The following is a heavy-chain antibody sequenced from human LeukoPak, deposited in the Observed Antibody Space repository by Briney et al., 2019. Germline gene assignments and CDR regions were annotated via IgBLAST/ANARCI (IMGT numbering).Heavy chain of an antibody. CDR2: ISSSSSTI. CDR3: ARGVGFWSGYYDDY. V-gene: IGHV3-48*04. D-gene: IGHD3-3*01. CDR1: GFTFSSYS. Sequence: PGGSLRLSCAASGFTFSSYSMNWVRQAPGKGLEWVSYISSSSSTIYYADSVKGRFTISRDNAKNSLYLQMNSLRAEDTAVYYCARGVGFWSGYYDDYWGQGTLVTVPS. J-gene: IGHJ4*02.